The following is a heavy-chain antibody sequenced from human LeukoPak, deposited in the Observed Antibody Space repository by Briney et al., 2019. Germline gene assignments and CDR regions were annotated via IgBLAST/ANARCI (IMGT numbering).Heavy chain of an antibody. CDR2: ISYDGSNK. Sequence: GGSLRLSCAAFGFTFSSYGMHWVRQAPGKGLEWVAVISYDGSNKYYADSVKGRFTISRGNSKNTLYLQMNSLRAVDTAVYYCAKTSSGRGAFDYWGQGTLVTVSS. D-gene: IGHD6-25*01. J-gene: IGHJ4*02. V-gene: IGHV3-30*18. CDR3: AKTSSGRGAFDY. CDR1: GFTFSSYG.